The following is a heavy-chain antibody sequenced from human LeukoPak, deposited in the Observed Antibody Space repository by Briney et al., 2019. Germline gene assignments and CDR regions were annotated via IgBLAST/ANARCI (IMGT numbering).Heavy chain of an antibody. CDR1: GFTVSRNY. Sequence: PGGSLRLSWAASGFTVSRNYMSWVRQAPGKGLEWVSSIYTGGATYYADSVKGRFTISRDSSKNTLYLQMSSLRAEDTAVHYCARGEDTPTVKGPHALDIWGQGTMVTVSS. D-gene: IGHD5-18*01. CDR3: ARGEDTPTVKGPHALDI. J-gene: IGHJ3*02. V-gene: IGHV3-66*01. CDR2: IYTGGAT.